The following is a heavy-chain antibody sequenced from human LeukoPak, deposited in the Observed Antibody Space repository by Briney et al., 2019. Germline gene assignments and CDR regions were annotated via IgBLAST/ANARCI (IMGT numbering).Heavy chain of an antibody. D-gene: IGHD3-3*01. J-gene: IGHJ4*02. CDR3: AKGGSGWTLFDY. CDR1: GFTFSSYA. CDR2: ISGSGGST. V-gene: IGHV3-23*01. Sequence: PGGSLRLSCAASGFTFSSYAMSWVRQAPGKGLEWVSAISGSGGSTYYADSVKGRFTISRDNSTNTLYLQMNSLRAEDTAVYYCAKGGSGWTLFDYWGQGTLVTVSS.